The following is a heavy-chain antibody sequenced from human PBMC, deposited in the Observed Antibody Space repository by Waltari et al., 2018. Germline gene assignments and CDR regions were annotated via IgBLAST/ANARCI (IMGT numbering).Heavy chain of an antibody. J-gene: IGHJ4*02. V-gene: IGHV3-74*03. CDR2: MKTDGTSI. CDR1: DFFTDYW. CDR3: TRNPGY. Sequence: EVQLVNSVGCLVPPGGSLRLSCEASDFFTDYWLDWVRQAPGKGLVWVSRMKTDGTSITYADSVKGRFTISRDSAKNTYYLQMNSLRAEDTAVYYCTRNPGYWGQGTLVTVSS.